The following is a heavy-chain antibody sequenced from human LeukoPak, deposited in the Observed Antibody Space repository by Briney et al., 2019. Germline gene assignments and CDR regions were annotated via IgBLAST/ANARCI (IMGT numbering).Heavy chain of an antibody. V-gene: IGHV1-46*01. Sequence: ASVKVSCKASGYTLTSYTMHWVRHAPRPGLEWMGIINPSAGSTTYAQKFQGRVTMTRDTSTSTAYMELSSLRSEDTAVYYCARDLRYDYSGYPLVYWGQGTLVTVSS. CDR3: ARDLRYDYSGYPLVY. D-gene: IGHD3-22*01. J-gene: IGHJ4*02. CDR1: GYTLTSYT. CDR2: INPSAGST.